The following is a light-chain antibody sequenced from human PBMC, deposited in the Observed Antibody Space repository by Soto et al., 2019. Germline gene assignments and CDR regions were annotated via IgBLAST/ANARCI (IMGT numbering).Light chain of an antibody. CDR2: HAY. Sequence: IQMTQSHTTLSAAVGDRVTLTCRASQSISSWLAWYQQKPGKAPKLLISHAYSLESGVPSRFSGSESGTEFTLTIYSPQPDDFATYYCQQYNSYPWTVGQGTKVDSK. CDR3: QQYNSYPWT. V-gene: IGKV1-5*01. CDR1: QSISSW. J-gene: IGKJ1*01.